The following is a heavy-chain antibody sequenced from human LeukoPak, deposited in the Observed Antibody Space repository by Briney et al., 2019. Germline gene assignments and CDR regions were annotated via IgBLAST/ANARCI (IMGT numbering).Heavy chain of an antibody. CDR2: ISAYNGNT. CDR3: ARGGSRYYYDSSGYYNY. V-gene: IGHV1-18*01. D-gene: IGHD3-22*01. CDR1: GYTFTSYG. J-gene: IGHJ4*02. Sequence: ASVKVSCKASGYTFTSYGISWVRQAPGQGLEWMGWISAYNGNTNYAQKLQGRVTMTTDTSTSTAYMELRSLRSDDTAVYYCARGGSRYYYDSSGYYNYWGQGTLVTVSS.